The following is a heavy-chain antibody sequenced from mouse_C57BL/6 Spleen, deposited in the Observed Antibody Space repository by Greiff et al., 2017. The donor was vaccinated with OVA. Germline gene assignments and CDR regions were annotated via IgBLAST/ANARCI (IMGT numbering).Heavy chain of an antibody. CDR1: GYTFTDYY. Sequence: QVQLQQSGAELVRPGASVKLSCKASGYTFTDYYINWVKQRPGQGLEWIARIYPGSGNTYYNEKFKGKATLTAEKSSSTAYMQLSSLTSEDSAVYFCAREERLFDYWGQGTTLTVSS. CDR3: AREERLFDY. J-gene: IGHJ2*01. V-gene: IGHV1-76*01. CDR2: IYPGSGNT.